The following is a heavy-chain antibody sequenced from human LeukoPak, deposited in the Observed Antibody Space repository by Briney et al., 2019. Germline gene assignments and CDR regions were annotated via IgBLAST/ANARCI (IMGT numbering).Heavy chain of an antibody. D-gene: IGHD5-18*01. CDR3: ACSPDTAMVPNWFDP. CDR2: FYYSGSI. J-gene: IGHJ5*02. CDR1: GGSFSGYY. Sequence: SETLSLTCAVYGGSFSGYYWSWIRQPPGKGLEWIGYFYYSGSINYNSSLKSRVTISVDTSKNQFSLKLSSVTAADTAMYYCACSPDTAMVPNWFDPWGQGTLVTVSS. V-gene: IGHV4-59*12.